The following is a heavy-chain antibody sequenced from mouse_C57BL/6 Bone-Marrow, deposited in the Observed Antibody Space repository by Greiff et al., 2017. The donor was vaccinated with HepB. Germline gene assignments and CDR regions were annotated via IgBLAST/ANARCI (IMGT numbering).Heavy chain of an antibody. D-gene: IGHD2-3*01. CDR2: IDPSDSET. CDR1: GYTFTSYW. Sequence: QVQLQQPGAELVRPGSSVKLSCKASGYTFTSYWMHWVKQRPIQGLEWIGNIDPSDSETHYNQKFKDKATLTVDKPSSTAYMQLSSLTSEDSAVYYCARGGWLPHYYAMDYWGQGTSVTVSS. J-gene: IGHJ4*01. CDR3: ARGGWLPHYYAMDY. V-gene: IGHV1-52*01.